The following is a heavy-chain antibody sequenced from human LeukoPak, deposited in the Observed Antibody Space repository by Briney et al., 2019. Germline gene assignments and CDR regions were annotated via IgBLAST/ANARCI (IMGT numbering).Heavy chain of an antibody. CDR3: ASYLSAPQTETESYYFDY. J-gene: IGHJ4*02. D-gene: IGHD1-1*01. CDR1: GVSISSTSYY. V-gene: IGHV4-61*02. Sequence: PSETLSLTCSVSGVSISSTSYYWSWIRQPAGKGLEWIGRIYSRGTTNYNPSLKTGVSMSIDTPKNQFSLNLTSVTAADTAVYYCASYLSAPQTETESYYFDYWGQGTLVTVSS. CDR2: IYSRGTT.